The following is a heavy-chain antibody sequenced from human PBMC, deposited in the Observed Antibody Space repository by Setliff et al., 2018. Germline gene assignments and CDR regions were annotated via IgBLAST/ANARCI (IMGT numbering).Heavy chain of an antibody. D-gene: IGHD2-21*02. V-gene: IGHV3-30*02. CDR2: IRHDESDI. CDR1: GAASGFSFSSYW. J-gene: IGHJ1*01. Sequence: GGSLRLSCAASGAASGFSFSSYWMTWVRQAPGKGLEWVAFIRHDESDIYYTNSVKGRFTVSRDNSKNTLYLQMNILRPEDTALYYCVRDSSADYYDNDYFKYWGQGALVTVSS. CDR3: VRDSSADYYDNDYFKY.